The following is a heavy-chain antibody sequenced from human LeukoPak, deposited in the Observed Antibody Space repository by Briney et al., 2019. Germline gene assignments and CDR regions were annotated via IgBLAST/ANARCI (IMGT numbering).Heavy chain of an antibody. J-gene: IGHJ3*02. CDR3: ATVLLWFGEFIPGAFDI. Sequence: PSETLSLTCAASGYSISSGYYWGWIRQPPGKGLEWIGGIYHSGSTYYNPSLKSRVTISVDTSKNQFSLKLSSVTAADTAVYYCATVLLWFGEFIPGAFDIWGQGTMVTVSS. D-gene: IGHD3-10*01. CDR2: IYHSGST. CDR1: GYSISSGYY. V-gene: IGHV4-38-2*01.